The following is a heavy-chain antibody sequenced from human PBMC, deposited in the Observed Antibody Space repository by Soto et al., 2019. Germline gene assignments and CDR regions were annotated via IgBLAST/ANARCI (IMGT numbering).Heavy chain of an antibody. V-gene: IGHV3-30-3*01. CDR3: ARVFADGYRDQKLQH. Sequence: GGSLRLSCAASGFTFSSYAMHWVRQAPGKGLEWVAVISYDGSNKYYADSVKGRFTISRDNSKNTLYLQMNSLRAEDTAVYYCARVFADGYRDQKLQHWGQGTLVTVSS. D-gene: IGHD5-12*01. J-gene: IGHJ1*01. CDR2: ISYDGSNK. CDR1: GFTFSSYA.